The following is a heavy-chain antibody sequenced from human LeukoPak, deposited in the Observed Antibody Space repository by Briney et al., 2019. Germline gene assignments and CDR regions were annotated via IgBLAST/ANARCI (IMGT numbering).Heavy chain of an antibody. V-gene: IGHV1-69*05. CDR1: GGTFSSYA. D-gene: IGHD1-26*01. Sequence: SVKVSCKASGGTFSSYAISWVRQAPGQGLEWMGGIIPIFGTANYAQKFQGRVTITTDESTSTAYMELSSLRSEDTAVYYCARGAYSGSFEYFDYWGQGTLVTVSS. CDR3: ARGAYSGSFEYFDY. J-gene: IGHJ4*02. CDR2: IIPIFGTA.